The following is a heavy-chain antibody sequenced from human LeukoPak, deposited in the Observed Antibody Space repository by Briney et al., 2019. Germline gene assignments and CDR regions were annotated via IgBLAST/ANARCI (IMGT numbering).Heavy chain of an antibody. V-gene: IGHV4-59*01. CDR1: GGSISSYY. J-gene: IGHJ6*03. D-gene: IGHD2-2*01. CDR2: IYYSGST. CDR3: ARDSRQYYYYYYMDV. Sequence: SETLSLTCTVSGGSISSYYWSWIRQPPGKGLEWIGYIYYSGSTNYNPSLKSRVTISVDTSKNQFSLKLSSVTAADTAVYYCARDSRQYYYYYYMDVWGKGTTVTVSS.